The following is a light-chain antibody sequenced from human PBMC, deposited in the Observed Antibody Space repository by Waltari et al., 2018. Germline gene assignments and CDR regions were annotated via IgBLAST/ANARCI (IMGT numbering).Light chain of an antibody. Sequence: DIVVTQTPESLAVSLGERATINCKSSQSVLYSSNNKNDLAWSLQKPGQPPKLLIYWASARESGVPDRFTGSGSGTNFTLTIGSLQAEDVAVYYCQQYFFIPWTFGQGTKVEI. CDR1: QSVLYSSNNKND. V-gene: IGKV4-1*01. J-gene: IGKJ1*01. CDR3: QQYFFIPWT. CDR2: WAS.